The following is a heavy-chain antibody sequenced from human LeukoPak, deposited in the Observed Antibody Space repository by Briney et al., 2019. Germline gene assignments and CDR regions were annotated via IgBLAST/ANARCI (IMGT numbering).Heavy chain of an antibody. J-gene: IGHJ4*02. D-gene: IGHD4-17*01. CDR3: ATGFMTTVTHFDY. V-gene: IGHV1-24*01. CDR1: GHTLTELS. Sequence: ASVKVSCTVSGHTLTELSMHWVRPAPGKGVEWMGGFDPEDGETIYAQKFQGRVTMTEDTSTDTAYMELSSLRSEDTAVYYCATGFMTTVTHFDYWGQGTLVTVSS. CDR2: FDPEDGET.